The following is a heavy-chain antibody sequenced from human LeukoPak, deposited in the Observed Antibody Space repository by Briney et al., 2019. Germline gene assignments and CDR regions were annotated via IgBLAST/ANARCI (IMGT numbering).Heavy chain of an antibody. CDR3: ARVAYSSTWTYDY. D-gene: IGHD6-13*01. V-gene: IGHV3-48*02. CDR1: GFTFSSYI. Sequence: GGSLRLSCAASGFTFSSYIMNWVRQAPGKGLEWVSYISSSSSTIYYAGSVKGRFTISRDNAKHSLFLQMNSLRDEDTAVYYCARVAYSSTWTYDYWGQGTLVTVPS. J-gene: IGHJ4*02. CDR2: ISSSSSTI.